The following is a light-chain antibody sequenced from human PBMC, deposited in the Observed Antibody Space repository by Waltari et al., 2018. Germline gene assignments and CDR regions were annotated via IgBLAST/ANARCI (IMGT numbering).Light chain of an antibody. CDR3: QQYNNWPPAGA. V-gene: IGKV3-15*01. J-gene: IGKJ3*01. CDR1: QSVSSN. Sequence: EIVMTLSPAPLSLFSVQRSTLSFRASQSVSSNLACHQQQPGQAPRLLIYGASTRATGIPARFSGSGSGTEFTLTLSSLQSEDFAVYYWQQYNNWPPAGAFGPGTKVDIK. CDR2: GAS.